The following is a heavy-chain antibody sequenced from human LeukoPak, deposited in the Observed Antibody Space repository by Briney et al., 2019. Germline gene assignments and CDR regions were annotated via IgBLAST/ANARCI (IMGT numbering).Heavy chain of an antibody. V-gene: IGHV3-15*01. CDR2: IKTKTDGGTT. CDR1: GFTFSNAW. D-gene: IGHD2-2*01. Sequence: GGSLRLSCAASGFTFSNAWMSWVRQAPGKGLEWVGRIKTKTDGGTTDCAAPVKGRFTISRDDSKNTLYLQMNSLKTEDTAVYYCTTANDIVVVPAATGFDRWGQGTLVTVSS. CDR3: TTANDIVVVPAATGFDR. J-gene: IGHJ5*02.